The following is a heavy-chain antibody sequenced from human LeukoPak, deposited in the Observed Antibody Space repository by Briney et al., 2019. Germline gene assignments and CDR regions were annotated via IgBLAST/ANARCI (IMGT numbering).Heavy chain of an antibody. J-gene: IGHJ6*02. D-gene: IGHD2-15*01. Sequence: PGGSLRLSCAASGFTFSSYSMNWVRQAPGKGLEWVSSISSSSSYIYYADSVKGRFTISRDNAKNSLYLQMNSLRAEDTAVYYCARDLSACSGGSCYYYYGMDVWGQGTTVTVSS. CDR3: ARDLSACSGGSCYYYYGMDV. CDR1: GFTFSSYS. V-gene: IGHV3-21*01. CDR2: ISSSSSYI.